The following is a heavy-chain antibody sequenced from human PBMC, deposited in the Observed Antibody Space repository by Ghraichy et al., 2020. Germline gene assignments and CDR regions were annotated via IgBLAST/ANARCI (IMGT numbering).Heavy chain of an antibody. Sequence: SETLSLTCAVYGGSFSGYYWSWIRQPPGKGLEWIGEINHSGSTNYNPSLKSRVTISVDTSKNQFSLKLSSVTAADTAVYYCARGELRWFRVGFDYWGQGTLVTVSS. CDR1: GGSFSGYY. J-gene: IGHJ4*02. CDR3: ARGELRWFRVGFDY. D-gene: IGHD3-10*01. V-gene: IGHV4-34*01. CDR2: INHSGST.